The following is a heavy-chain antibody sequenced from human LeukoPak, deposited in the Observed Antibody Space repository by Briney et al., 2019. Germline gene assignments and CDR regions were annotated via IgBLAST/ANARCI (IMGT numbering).Heavy chain of an antibody. D-gene: IGHD2-15*01. Sequence: GGSLRLSCAASGFTFRNYGMNWVRQAPGKGLEWVSGISGSGGSTYYAGSVKGRFTISRDNSRNTLYLQMNGLTVEDTAVYYCAKEGFVVVVGASHNYYYYMDVWGKGTTVTVSS. V-gene: IGHV3-23*01. CDR1: GFTFRNYG. CDR2: ISGSGGST. J-gene: IGHJ6*03. CDR3: AKEGFVVVVGASHNYYYYMDV.